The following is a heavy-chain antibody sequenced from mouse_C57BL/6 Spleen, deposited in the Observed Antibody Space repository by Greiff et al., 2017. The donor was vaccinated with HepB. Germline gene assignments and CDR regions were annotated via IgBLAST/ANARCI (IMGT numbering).Heavy chain of an antibody. CDR3: ASLYYYGSSLYWYFDV. V-gene: IGHV7-3*01. D-gene: IGHD1-1*01. CDR1: GFTFTDYY. J-gene: IGHJ1*03. Sequence: EVQLVESGGGLVQPGGSLSLSCAASGFTFTDYYMSWVRQPPGKALEWLGFIRNKANGYTTEYSASVKGRFTISRDNSQSILYLQMNALRAEDSATYYCASLYYYGSSLYWYFDVWGTGTTVTVSS. CDR2: IRNKANGYTT.